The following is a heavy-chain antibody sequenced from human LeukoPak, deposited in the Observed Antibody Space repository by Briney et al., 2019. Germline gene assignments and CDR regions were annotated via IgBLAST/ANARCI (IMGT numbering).Heavy chain of an antibody. Sequence: GGSLRLSCVASGFTFSNYWMHWVRQPPGKGLVWVSRIYVDGRTTNYADSVKGRFTISRDNAKNTVYLEMNSLSVEDTATYNCIRDFRSADLWGQGTLVTVTS. V-gene: IGHV3-74*01. CDR1: GFTFSNYW. CDR3: IRDFRSADL. J-gene: IGHJ5*02. CDR2: IYVDGRTT.